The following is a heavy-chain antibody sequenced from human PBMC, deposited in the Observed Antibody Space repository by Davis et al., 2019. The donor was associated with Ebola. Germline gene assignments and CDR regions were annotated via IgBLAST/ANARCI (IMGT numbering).Heavy chain of an antibody. CDR3: ARNTYYDILTGIGY. CDR2: IIPIFGTA. Sequence: SVKVSCKASGGTFSSYAISWVRQAPGQGLEWMGGIIPIFGTANYAQTFQGRVTITADESTSTVYMELSSLRSEDTAVYYCARNTYYDILTGIGYWGQGTLVTVSS. V-gene: IGHV1-69*13. CDR1: GGTFSSYA. D-gene: IGHD3-9*01. J-gene: IGHJ4*02.